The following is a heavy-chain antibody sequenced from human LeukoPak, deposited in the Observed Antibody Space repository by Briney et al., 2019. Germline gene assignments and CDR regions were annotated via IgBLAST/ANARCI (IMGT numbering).Heavy chain of an antibody. CDR1: GGSISSYY. Sequence: SETLSLTCSVSGGSISSYYWGWIRQPPGKGLEWIGSIYYSGSTYYNPSLKSRVTISVDTSKNQFSLKLGSVTAADTAVYYCARLDCSGGSCYSHYYYYMDVWGKGTTVTISS. CDR3: ARLDCSGGSCYSHYYYYMDV. D-gene: IGHD2-15*01. CDR2: IYYSGST. V-gene: IGHV4-39*01. J-gene: IGHJ6*03.